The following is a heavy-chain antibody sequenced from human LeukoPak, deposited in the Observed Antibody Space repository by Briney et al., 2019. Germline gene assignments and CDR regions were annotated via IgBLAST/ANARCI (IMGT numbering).Heavy chain of an antibody. CDR2: ISDGGSTT. CDR3: VSFYETY. CDR1: GFTFSSYW. J-gene: IGHJ4*02. Sequence: GGSLRLSCAASGFTFSSYWMHWVRQAPGKGLVWVSRISDGGSTTTYAGSVKGRFTISRDNAKNTLYLQMNGLRAEDTAVYYCVSFYETYWGRGTLVTVSS. D-gene: IGHD2/OR15-2a*01. V-gene: IGHV3-74*01.